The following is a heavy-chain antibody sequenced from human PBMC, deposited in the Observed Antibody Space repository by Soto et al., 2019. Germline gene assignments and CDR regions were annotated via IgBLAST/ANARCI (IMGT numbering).Heavy chain of an antibody. J-gene: IGHJ5*02. CDR3: AKASHTGGGQRNNWFDP. CDR1: GDFINRGSVY. Sequence: LXLTCSFNGDFINRGSVYWSLIRQSPGKGLEYIGYITYSGRTFYNPSLKSRVTMSVDTPRNQFSLEVRSVTAADTAIYYCAKASHTGGGQRNNWFDPWGQGTLVTVSS. CDR2: ITYSGRT. V-gene: IGHV4-31*03. D-gene: IGHD6-25*01.